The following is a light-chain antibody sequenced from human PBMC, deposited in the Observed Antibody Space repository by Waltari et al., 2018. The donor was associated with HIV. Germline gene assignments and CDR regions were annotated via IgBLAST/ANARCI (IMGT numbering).Light chain of an antibody. CDR3: VTWDNSLSAYV. Sequence: QSVLTQPPSLSAAPGQRVTISCSGGTSTLGNNYVSWYQQLPGTAPKLVIYDNNKRPSGIPDRFSGSKSGTSATLGITGLQTGDEADYYCVTWDNSLSAYVFGTGTKVTVL. CDR2: DNN. J-gene: IGLJ1*01. CDR1: TSTLGNNY. V-gene: IGLV1-51*01.